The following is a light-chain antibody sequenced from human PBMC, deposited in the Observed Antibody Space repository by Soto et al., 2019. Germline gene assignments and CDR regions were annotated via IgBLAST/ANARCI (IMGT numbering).Light chain of an antibody. J-gene: IGLJ3*02. CDR1: SGHRNYA. Sequence: QSVLTQPPSASASLGASVELTCTLSSGHRNYAIAWHQQQPQQGPRFLMKLNNDGSHNKGDGIPDRFSGSSSGPVRYLTISSLQSEDEADYYCQTWASGTRVFGGGTKLTVL. V-gene: IGLV4-69*02. CDR2: LNNDGSH. CDR3: QTWASGTRV.